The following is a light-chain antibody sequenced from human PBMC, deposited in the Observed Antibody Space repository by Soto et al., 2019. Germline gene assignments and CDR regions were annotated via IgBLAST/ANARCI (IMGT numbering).Light chain of an antibody. CDR3: QQYSTYWS. Sequence: DIQMTQSPSTLSASVGDRVTITCRASESISNWLAWFQQKPGKAPKLLIHKTSTLESGVPSRLSGSGSGTEFTLTISSLQPDDVATYLCQQYSTYWSFGQGTNVEIK. CDR1: ESISNW. V-gene: IGKV1-5*03. CDR2: KTS. J-gene: IGKJ1*01.